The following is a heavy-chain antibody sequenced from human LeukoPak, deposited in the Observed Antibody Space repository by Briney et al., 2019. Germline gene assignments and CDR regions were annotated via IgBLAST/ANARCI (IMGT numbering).Heavy chain of an antibody. CDR1: GFTVSSNY. CDR3: ARDGIAAAGYGDLWSYYYGMDV. D-gene: IGHD6-13*01. J-gene: IGHJ6*02. Sequence: PGGSLRLSCAASGFTVSSNYMSWVRQAPGKGLEWVSVIYSGGSTYYADSVKGRFTISRDNSKNTLYLQMNSLRAEDTAVYYCARDGIAAAGYGDLWSYYYGMDVWGQGTTVTVSS. V-gene: IGHV3-66*01. CDR2: IYSGGST.